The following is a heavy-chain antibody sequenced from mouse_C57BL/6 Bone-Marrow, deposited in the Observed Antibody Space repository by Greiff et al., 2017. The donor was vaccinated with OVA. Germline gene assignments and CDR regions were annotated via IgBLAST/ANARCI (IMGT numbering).Heavy chain of an antibody. CDR1: GFNIKGDY. J-gene: IGHJ2*01. V-gene: IGHV14-4*01. CDR2: IYPENGDN. Sequence: VQLQQSGAELVRPGASVKLSCTASGFNIKGDYMDWVKQRPEQGLEWIGWIYPENGDNDYTSKVKGKATLTADTSSNTAYLQRSSLTSEDTAVYYCTTGGGFDYWGQGTTLTVSS. CDR3: TTGGGFDY.